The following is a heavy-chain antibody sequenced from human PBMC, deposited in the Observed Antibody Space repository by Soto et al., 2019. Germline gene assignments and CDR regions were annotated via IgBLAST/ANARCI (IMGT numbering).Heavy chain of an antibody. V-gene: IGHV4-31*03. J-gene: IGHJ4*02. CDR1: GGSISSGGYY. CDR2: IYYSGST. D-gene: IGHD3-22*01. Sequence: SETLSLTCTVSGGSISSGGYYWSWIRQHPGKGLEWIGYIYYSGSTYYNPSLKSRVTISVDTSKNQFSLKLSSVTAADTAVYYCARWYGDSRLYYYDSSGYFFDYWGQGTLVTVSS. CDR3: ARWYGDSRLYYYDSSGYFFDY.